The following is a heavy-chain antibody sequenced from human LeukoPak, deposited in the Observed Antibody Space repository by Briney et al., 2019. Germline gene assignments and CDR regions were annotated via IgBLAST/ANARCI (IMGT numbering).Heavy chain of an antibody. CDR2: IYYSGST. D-gene: IGHD3-22*01. J-gene: IGHJ3*02. CDR1: GGSISSSSYY. CDR3: ARRSVVINQYNAFDI. Sequence: SETLSLTCTVSGGSISSSSYYWGWIRQPPGKGLEWIGSIYYSGSTYYNPSLKSRVTISVDTSKNQFCLKLSSVTAADTAVYYCARRSVVINQYNAFDIWGQGTMVTVSS. V-gene: IGHV4-39*07.